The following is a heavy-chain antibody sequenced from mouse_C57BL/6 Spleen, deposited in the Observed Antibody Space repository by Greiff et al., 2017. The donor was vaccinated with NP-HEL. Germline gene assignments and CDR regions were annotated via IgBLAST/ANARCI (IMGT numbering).Heavy chain of an antibody. V-gene: IGHV5-9-1*02. CDR3: TREAFIYYGSSYVYFDY. CDR2: ISSGGDYI. Sequence: DVKLMESGEGLVKPGGSLKLSCAASGFTFSSYAMSWVRQTPEKRLEWVAYISSGGDYIYYADTVKGRFTISRDNARNTLYLQMSSLKSEDTAMYYCTREAFIYYGSSYVYFDYWGQGTTLTVSS. D-gene: IGHD1-1*01. CDR1: GFTFSSYA. J-gene: IGHJ2*01.